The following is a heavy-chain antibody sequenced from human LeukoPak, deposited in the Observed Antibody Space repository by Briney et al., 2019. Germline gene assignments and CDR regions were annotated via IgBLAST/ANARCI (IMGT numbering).Heavy chain of an antibody. V-gene: IGHV1-69*05. J-gene: IGHJ6*03. CDR1: GGTFSSYA. CDR2: IIPIFGTA. D-gene: IGHD2-21*01. Sequence: ASVKVSCKASGGTFSSYAISWVRQAPGQGLEWMGGIIPIFGTANYAQKFQGRVTITTDESTSTAYMELSSLRSEDTAVYYCASNDWDYYYMDVWGKGTTVTVSS. CDR3: ASNDWDYYYMDV.